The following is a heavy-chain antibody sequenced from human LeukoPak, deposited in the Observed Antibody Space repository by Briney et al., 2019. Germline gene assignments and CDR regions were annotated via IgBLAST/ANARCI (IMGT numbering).Heavy chain of an antibody. D-gene: IGHD2-21*02. V-gene: IGHV3-13*03. J-gene: IGHJ6*03. Sequence: QAGGSLRLSCAACGFTFSSYDMHWVRQGTGKGLEWVSAIGTAGDTYYPGSVKGQFTISRENAKNSLYLQMNSLRAEDTAVYYCARGTLAYCGGDCYSDYMDVWGKGTTVTISS. CDR3: ARGTLAYCGGDCYSDYMDV. CDR1: GFTFSSYD. CDR2: IGTAGDT.